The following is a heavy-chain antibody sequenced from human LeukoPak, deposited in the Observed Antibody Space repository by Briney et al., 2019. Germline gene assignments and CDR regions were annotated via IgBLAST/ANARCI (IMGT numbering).Heavy chain of an antibody. J-gene: IGHJ4*02. Sequence: GGSLRLSCAASGFTVSSNYMSWVRQAPGQGLEWVSLIYSGGSTYYADSVNGRFTISRDNSKNTLYLQMNSLRAEDTAVYYCASDDFWSSYWGQGTLVTVSS. CDR3: ASDDFWSSY. CDR2: IYSGGST. D-gene: IGHD3-3*01. CDR1: GFTVSSNY. V-gene: IGHV3-53*01.